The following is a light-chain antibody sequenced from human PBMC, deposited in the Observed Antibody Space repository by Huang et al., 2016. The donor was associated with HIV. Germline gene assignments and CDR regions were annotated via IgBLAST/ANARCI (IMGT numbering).Light chain of an antibody. V-gene: IGKV3-11*01. CDR1: QSVGNY. CDR3: QQRSSGVT. CDR2: DKS. J-gene: IGKJ4*01. Sequence: IVLTQSPATLSWYPGERVTLSCRASQSVGNYIAWYQQHPGQSPTLIIYDKSTRATGTPVRFSGSGSGTDFTLTISSLESEDFAVYYCQQRSSGVTFGGGTKV.